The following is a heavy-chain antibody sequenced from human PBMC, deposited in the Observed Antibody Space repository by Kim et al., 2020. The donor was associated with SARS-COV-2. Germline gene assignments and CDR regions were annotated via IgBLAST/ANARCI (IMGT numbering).Heavy chain of an antibody. CDR2: IYYSGST. CDR1: GGSISSYY. Sequence: SETLSLTCTVSGGSISSYYWSWIRQPPGKGLEWIGYIYYSGSTNYNPSLKSRVTISVDTSKNQFSLKLSSVPAADTAVYYCARLYSSSWYRDSYYYGMDVWGQGTTVTVSS. CDR3: ARLYSSSWYRDSYYYGMDV. D-gene: IGHD6-13*01. J-gene: IGHJ6*02. V-gene: IGHV4-59*08.